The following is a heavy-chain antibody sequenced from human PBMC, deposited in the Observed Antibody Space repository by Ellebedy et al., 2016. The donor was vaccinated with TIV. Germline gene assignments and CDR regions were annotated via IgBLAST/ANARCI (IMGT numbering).Heavy chain of an antibody. J-gene: IGHJ3*02. CDR1: GGSISSGDYY. Sequence: SETLSLTXTVSGGSISSGDYYWSWIRQPPGKGLEWIGYIYYSGSTYYNPSLKSRVTISVDTSKNQFSLKLSSVTAADTAVYYCARGVDIVATKQNDAFDIWGQGTMVTVSS. CDR2: IYYSGST. D-gene: IGHD5-12*01. CDR3: ARGVDIVATKQNDAFDI. V-gene: IGHV4-30-4*01.